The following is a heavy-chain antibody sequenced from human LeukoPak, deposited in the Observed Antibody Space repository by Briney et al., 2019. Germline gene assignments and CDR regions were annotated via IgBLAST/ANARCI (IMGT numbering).Heavy chain of an antibody. V-gene: IGHV1-2*02. CDR2: INPNSGGT. D-gene: IGHD6-19*01. CDR1: GYTFTGYY. CDR3: ARGHGQWMGTDYYYFDY. Sequence: GASVKVSCKASGYTFTGYYMHWVRQAPGQGLEWMGWINPNSGGTNYAQKFQGRVTITRNTSISTAYMELSSLRSEDTAVYYCARGHGQWMGTDYYYFDYWGQGTLVTVSS. J-gene: IGHJ4*02.